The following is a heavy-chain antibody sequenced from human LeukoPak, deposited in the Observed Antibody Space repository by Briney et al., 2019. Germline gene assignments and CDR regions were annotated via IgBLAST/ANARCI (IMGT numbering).Heavy chain of an antibody. V-gene: IGHV3-48*02. CDR1: GFTFSSHS. J-gene: IGHJ4*02. D-gene: IGHD1-1*01. CDR3: ARTGTETTQLHFDY. Sequence: PGGSLRLSCAASGFTFSSHSMNWVRQAPGKGLEWVSYISSSTSTIYYADSVKGRFTVPRDNAKNSLYLQMNSLRDEDTAVYYCARTGTETTQLHFDYWGQGTLVTVSS. CDR2: ISSSTSTI.